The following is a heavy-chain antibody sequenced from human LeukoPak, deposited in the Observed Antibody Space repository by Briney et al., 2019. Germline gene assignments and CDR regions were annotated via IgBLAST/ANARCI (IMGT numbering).Heavy chain of an antibody. V-gene: IGHV3-23*01. CDR1: GFIFRTYA. CDR3: ASLSSWYDFDY. J-gene: IGHJ4*02. CDR2: LSGSGDKT. D-gene: IGHD6-13*01. Sequence: GGSLRLSCAASGFIFRTYAMSWVRQAPGKGLEWVSALSGSGDKTFYADSVKGRFTISRDNSKNTLYLQMNSLRAEDTAVYYCASLSSWYDFDYWGQGTLVTVSS.